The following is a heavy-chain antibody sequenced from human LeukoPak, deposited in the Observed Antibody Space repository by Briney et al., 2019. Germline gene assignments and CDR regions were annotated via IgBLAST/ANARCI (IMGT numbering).Heavy chain of an antibody. V-gene: IGHV3-48*01. CDR2: VSSSSGTI. D-gene: IGHD2-2*01. CDR1: GFTFSSYR. Sequence: GGSVRLSCAASGFTFSSYRMNWVSHAAGEWLGWDSFVSSSSGTISYSDALKGRFTNSRDNAKNSLYLKMNSLRAEDTAVYYCARDGCSNTSCYVGRQYYYDMDVWGKGTTVTVSS. CDR3: ARDGCSNTSCYVGRQYYYDMDV. J-gene: IGHJ6*03.